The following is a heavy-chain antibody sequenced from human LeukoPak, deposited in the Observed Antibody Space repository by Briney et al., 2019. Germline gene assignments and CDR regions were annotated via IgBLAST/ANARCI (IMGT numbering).Heavy chain of an antibody. Sequence: ASVKVSCKASGYTFTGYYMHWVRQAPGQGLEWMGWMNPNSGNTGYAQKFQGRVTITRNTSISTAYMELSSLRSEDTAVYYCARVWDGDYGDYWGQGTLVTVSS. CDR3: ARVWDGDYGDY. J-gene: IGHJ4*02. D-gene: IGHD4-17*01. CDR1: GYTFTGYY. V-gene: IGHV1-8*03. CDR2: MNPNSGNT.